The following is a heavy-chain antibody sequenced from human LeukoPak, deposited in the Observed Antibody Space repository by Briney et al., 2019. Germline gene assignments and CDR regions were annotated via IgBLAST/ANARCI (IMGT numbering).Heavy chain of an antibody. CDR1: GLTFSSHW. V-gene: IGHV3-7*04. CDR2: IKQDGSEK. J-gene: IGHJ6*03. Sequence: GGSLRLSCAASGLTFSSHWMSWVRQAPGKGLEWVANIKQDGSEKYYVDSVKGRFTISRDNAKNSLYLQMNGLRAEDTAVYYCARGRTRNYYYMHVWGKGPTVSVS. CDR3: ARGRTRNYYYMHV.